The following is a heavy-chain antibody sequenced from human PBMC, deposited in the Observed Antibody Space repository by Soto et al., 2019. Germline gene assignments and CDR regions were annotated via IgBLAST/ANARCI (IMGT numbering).Heavy chain of an antibody. CDR2: IGTAGDT. Sequence: PGGSLRLSCAASGFTFSSYDMHWVRQATGKGLEWVSAIGTAGDTYYPGSVKGRFTISRENAKNSLYLQMNSLRAEDTAVYYCARGSSYVYSGSYGPWGQGTLVTVSS. V-gene: IGHV3-13*01. CDR3: ARGSSYVYSGSYGP. D-gene: IGHD1-26*01. J-gene: IGHJ5*02. CDR1: GFTFSSYD.